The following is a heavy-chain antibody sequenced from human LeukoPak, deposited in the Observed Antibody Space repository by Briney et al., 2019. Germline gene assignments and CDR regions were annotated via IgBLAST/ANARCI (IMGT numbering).Heavy chain of an antibody. CDR3: ARAANLGWGIVVVTAIYDY. CDR2: ISTSSSYI. D-gene: IGHD2-21*02. Sequence: PGGSLRLSCAASGFTFSSYSMNGVRQAPGKGLEWVSSISTSSSYIYYADSVKGRFTISRDNAKNSVYLHMDSLRAEDTAVYYCARAANLGWGIVVVTAIYDYWGQGTLVTVSS. J-gene: IGHJ4*02. V-gene: IGHV3-21*01. CDR1: GFTFSSYS.